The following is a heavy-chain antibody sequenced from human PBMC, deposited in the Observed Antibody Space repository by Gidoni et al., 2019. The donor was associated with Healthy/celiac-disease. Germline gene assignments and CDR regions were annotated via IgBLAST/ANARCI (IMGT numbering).Heavy chain of an antibody. V-gene: IGHV3-48*02. CDR3: ARGGSPPYYYYYGMDV. CDR1: GFTFSRYS. D-gene: IGHD3-10*01. J-gene: IGHJ6*02. CDR2: ISSSSSTI. Sequence: EVQLVESGGGLVQPGGSLRLSCAASGFTFSRYSMNWVRQAPGKGLEWVSYISSSSSTIYYADSVKGRFTISRDNAKNSLYLQMNSLRDEDTAVYYCARGGSPPYYYYYGMDVWGQETTVTVSS.